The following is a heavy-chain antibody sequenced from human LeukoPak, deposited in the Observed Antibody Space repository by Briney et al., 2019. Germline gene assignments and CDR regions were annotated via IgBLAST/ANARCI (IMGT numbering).Heavy chain of an antibody. CDR3: ARDQDYYDSSGYPYYFDY. CDR2: IIPILGIA. J-gene: IGHJ4*02. D-gene: IGHD3-22*01. V-gene: IGHV1-69*04. CDR1: GGTFSSYT. Sequence: SVKVSCKASGGTFSSYTVSWVRQAPGQGLEWMGRIIPILGIANYAQKFQGRVTITADKSTSTAYMELSSLRSEDTAVYYCARDQDYYDSSGYPYYFDYWGQGTLVTVSP.